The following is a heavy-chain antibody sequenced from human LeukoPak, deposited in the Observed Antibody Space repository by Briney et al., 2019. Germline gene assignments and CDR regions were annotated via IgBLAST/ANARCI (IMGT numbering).Heavy chain of an antibody. D-gene: IGHD7-27*01. V-gene: IGHV1-69*05. Sequence: SVKVSCKASGGTFSSYAISWVRQAPGQGPEWMGGIIPIFGTANYAQKFQGRVTITTDESTSTAYMELSSLRSEDTAVYYCARDIANWGSHDAFDIWGQGTMVTVSS. CDR3: ARDIANWGSHDAFDI. CDR1: GGTFSSYA. J-gene: IGHJ3*02. CDR2: IIPIFGTA.